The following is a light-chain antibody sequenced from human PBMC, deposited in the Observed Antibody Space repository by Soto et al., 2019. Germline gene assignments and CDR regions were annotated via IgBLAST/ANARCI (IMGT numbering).Light chain of an antibody. Sequence: SGSVADKVTITCRASQGISSWLAWYQKKPGKAPNLLIYAASSLQSGVPSRFSGSESGTDFTLSICSLQPEDCAIYFCQQANSFPITFGQGTRLEIK. J-gene: IGKJ5*01. CDR3: QQANSFPIT. V-gene: IGKV1-12*01. CDR1: QGISSW. CDR2: AAS.